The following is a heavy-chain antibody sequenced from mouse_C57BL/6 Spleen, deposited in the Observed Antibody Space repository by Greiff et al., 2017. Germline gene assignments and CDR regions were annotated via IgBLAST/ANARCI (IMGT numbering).Heavy chain of an antibody. CDR3: AKKGNDPGMDY. D-gene: IGHD1-2*01. CDR1: GYTFTSYG. Sequence: VKLMESGAELARPGASVKLSCKASGYTFTSYGISWVKQRPGQGLEWIGEIYPRSGNTYYNEKFKGKATLTADKSSSTAYMELRSLTSEDSAVYFCAKKGNDPGMDYWGQGTSVTVSS. V-gene: IGHV1-81*01. J-gene: IGHJ4*01. CDR2: IYPRSGNT.